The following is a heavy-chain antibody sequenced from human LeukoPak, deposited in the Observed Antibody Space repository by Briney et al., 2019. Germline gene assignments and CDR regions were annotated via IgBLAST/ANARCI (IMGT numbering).Heavy chain of an antibody. V-gene: IGHV1-69*04. J-gene: IGHJ4*02. CDR3: ARVIRGPYYFDY. CDR2: IIPILGIA. CDR1: GGTFSSYA. Sequence: SVKVSCKASGGTFSSYAISWVRQAPGQGLEWMGRIIPILGIANYAQKFQGRVTITADKSTSTAYMELSSLRSEDTAVYYCARVIRGPYYFDYWGQGTPVTVSS. D-gene: IGHD1-26*01.